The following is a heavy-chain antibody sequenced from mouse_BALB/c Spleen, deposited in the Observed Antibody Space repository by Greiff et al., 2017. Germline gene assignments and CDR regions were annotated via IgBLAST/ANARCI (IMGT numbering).Heavy chain of an antibody. D-gene: IGHD2-2*01. Sequence: QVQLKQSGAELAKPGASVKMSCKASGYTFTSYWMHWVKQRPGQGLEWIGYINPSTGYTEYNQKFKDQATMTTDKSSSTAYMQLSCLTSEDSAMYYCARSEYGYAAWFADWGEGTLVTVSA. CDR3: ARSEYGYAAWFAD. CDR2: INPSTGYT. V-gene: IGHV1-7*01. CDR1: GYTFTSYW. J-gene: IGHJ3*01.